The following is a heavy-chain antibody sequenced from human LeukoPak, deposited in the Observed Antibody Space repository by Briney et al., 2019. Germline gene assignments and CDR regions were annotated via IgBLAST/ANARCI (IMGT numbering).Heavy chain of an antibody. CDR2: IQDSGGAK. CDR1: GFAFSNYA. J-gene: IGHJ4*02. CDR3: ASARSAGIHDF. Sequence: PGGSLRLSCAASGFAFSNYAMSWVRQAPGKGLEWVANIQDSGGAKHYVDSVRGRFTISRDNAKNSLFLQLDSLRVEDTALYYCASARSAGIHDFWGQGTLVTVSS. V-gene: IGHV3-7*01.